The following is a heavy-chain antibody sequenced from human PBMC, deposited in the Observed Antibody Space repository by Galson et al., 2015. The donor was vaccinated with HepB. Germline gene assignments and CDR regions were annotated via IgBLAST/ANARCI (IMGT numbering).Heavy chain of an antibody. CDR1: GFTFSAYA. CDR2: VSSDESNK. V-gene: IGHV3-30*04. J-gene: IGHJ4*02. CDR3: ARTFYFDY. Sequence: LRLSCAASGFTFSAYAMHWVRQAPGKGLEWVALVSSDESNKYYADSVRGRFTISSDNSRNTVYLQMNSLRAEDTAVYYCARTFYFDYWGQGTLVTVPS.